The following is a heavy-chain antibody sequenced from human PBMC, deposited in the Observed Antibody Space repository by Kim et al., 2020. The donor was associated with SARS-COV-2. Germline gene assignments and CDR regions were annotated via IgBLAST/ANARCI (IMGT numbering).Heavy chain of an antibody. CDR1: GFTFSSYE. Sequence: GGSLRLSCAASGFTFSSYEMNWVRQAPGKGLEWVSYISDRGSSIYYADSVKGRFTISRDNAKNSLDLQMNSLRAEDTAVYYCARAAYSSSWGSRRHYF. CDR2: ISDRGSSI. D-gene: IGHD6-13*01. J-gene: IGHJ4*01. V-gene: IGHV3-48*03. CDR3: ARAAYSSSWGSRRHYF.